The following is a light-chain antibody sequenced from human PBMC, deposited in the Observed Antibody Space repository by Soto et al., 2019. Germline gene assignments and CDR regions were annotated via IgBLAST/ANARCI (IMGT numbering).Light chain of an antibody. Sequence: EIVMTQSPATLSVSPGERATLSCRASQSVSSNLAWYQQKPGQAPRLLIYGASTRATGIPARFSDSGSGTEFTLTISSLQSEDFAVYYWQQYNNWPPLTFGGGTKVEIK. CDR3: QQYNNWPPLT. V-gene: IGKV3D-15*01. CDR2: GAS. CDR1: QSVSSN. J-gene: IGKJ4*01.